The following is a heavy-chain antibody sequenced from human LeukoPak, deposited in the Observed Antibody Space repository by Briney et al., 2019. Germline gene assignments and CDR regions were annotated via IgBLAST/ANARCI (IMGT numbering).Heavy chain of an antibody. Sequence: GSLRLSCAASGFTFSSYWMSWVRQAPGKGLEWVANIKQDGSEKYYVDSVKGRFTISRDNAKNSLYLQMNSLRAEDTAVYYCARDVGDYDSSGYYYVGSWFDPWGQGTLVTVSS. CDR2: IKQDGSEK. CDR3: ARDVGDYDSSGYYYVGSWFDP. CDR1: GFTFSSYW. D-gene: IGHD3-22*01. V-gene: IGHV3-7*01. J-gene: IGHJ5*02.